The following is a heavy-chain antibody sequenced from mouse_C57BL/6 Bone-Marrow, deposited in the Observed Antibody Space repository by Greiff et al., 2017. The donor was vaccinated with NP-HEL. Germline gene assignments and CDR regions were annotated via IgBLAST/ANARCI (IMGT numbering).Heavy chain of an antibody. D-gene: IGHD1-1*01. CDR2: IDPNSGGT. V-gene: IGHV1-72*01. Sequence: QVQLKQSGAELVKPGASVKLSCTASGYTFTSYLMHWVKQRPGRGLEWIGRIDPNSGGTKYNEKFKSKATLTVDKPSSTAYMQLNSLTSEDSAVYYCARYYYGSSSFDYWGQGTTLTVSS. CDR1: GYTFTSYL. J-gene: IGHJ2*01. CDR3: ARYYYGSSSFDY.